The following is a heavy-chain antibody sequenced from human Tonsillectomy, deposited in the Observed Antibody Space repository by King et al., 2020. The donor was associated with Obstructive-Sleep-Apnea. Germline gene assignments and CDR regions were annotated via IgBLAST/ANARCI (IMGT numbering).Heavy chain of an antibody. CDR2: INWNSNRI. CDR1: GFIFDDYA. D-gene: IGHD6-13*01. CDR3: ARDGYRMIL. V-gene: IGHV3-9*01. Sequence: EVQLVESGGGLVQPGRSLRLSCAASGFIFDDYAMHWVRQAPGKGLEWVSGINWNSNRIDYADSVKGRFTISRDKDKNSLYLQMNSLRVEDTGLYYCARDGYRMILWGQGTLVTVSS. J-gene: IGHJ4*02.